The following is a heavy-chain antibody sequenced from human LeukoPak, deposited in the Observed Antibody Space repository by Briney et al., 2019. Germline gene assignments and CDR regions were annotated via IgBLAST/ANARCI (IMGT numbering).Heavy chain of an antibody. V-gene: IGHV3-49*03. J-gene: IGHJ4*02. CDR1: GFTFGDYA. CDR2: IRSKAYGGTT. D-gene: IGHD3-9*01. CDR3: TRDLTKEYDILTGYYILNVAVPKN. Sequence: GGSLRLSCTASGFTFGDYAMSWFRQAPGKGLEWVGFIRSKAYGGTTEYAASVKGRFTISRDDSKSIAYLQMNSLKTEDTAVYYCTRDLTKEYDILTGYYILNVAVPKNWGQGTLVTVSS.